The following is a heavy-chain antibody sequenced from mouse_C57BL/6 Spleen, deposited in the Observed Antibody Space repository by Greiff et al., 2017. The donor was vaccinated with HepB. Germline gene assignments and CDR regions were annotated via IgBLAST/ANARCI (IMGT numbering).Heavy chain of an antibody. CDR3: ARYGPYDGDWYFDV. CDR1: GYTFTDYY. D-gene: IGHD2-12*01. CDR2: INPNNGGT. J-gene: IGHJ1*03. Sequence: EVQLQQSGPELVKPGASVKISCKASGYTFTDYYMNWVKQSHGKSLEWIGDINPNNGGTSYNQKFKGKATLTVDKSSSTAYMELRSLTSEDSAVYYCARYGPYDGDWYFDVWGTGTTVTVSS. V-gene: IGHV1-26*01.